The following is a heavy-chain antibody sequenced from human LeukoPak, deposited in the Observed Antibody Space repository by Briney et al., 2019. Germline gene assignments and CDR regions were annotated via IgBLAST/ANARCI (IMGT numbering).Heavy chain of an antibody. CDR3: AKLQPITMVRGAFDY. D-gene: IGHD3-10*01. CDR2: IKQDGSEK. V-gene: IGHV3-7*03. J-gene: IGHJ4*02. Sequence: GGSLRLSCAASGFTFSSYWMSWVRQAPGKGLEWVANIKQDGSEKYYVDSVKGRFTISRDNAKNSLYLQMNSLRAEDTAVYYCAKLQPITMVRGAFDYWGQGTLVTVSS. CDR1: GFTFSSYW.